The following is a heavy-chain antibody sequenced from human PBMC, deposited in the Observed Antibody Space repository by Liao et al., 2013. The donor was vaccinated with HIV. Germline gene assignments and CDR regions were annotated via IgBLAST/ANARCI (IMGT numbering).Heavy chain of an antibody. CDR3: ARDLRGAAGRWFDP. D-gene: IGHD6-13*01. J-gene: IGHJ5*02. CDR1: GGSISSGNYY. CDR2: IYYTGST. Sequence: QVQLQESGPGLVRPSQTLSLTCDVSGGSISSGNYYWTWIRQPPGRAWSGLGTIYYTGSTYYNPSLKSRVTMSVDTSKNQFSLKLSSVTAADTAVYYCARDLRGAAGRWFDPSGPGNPGHRLL. V-gene: IGHV4-31*11.